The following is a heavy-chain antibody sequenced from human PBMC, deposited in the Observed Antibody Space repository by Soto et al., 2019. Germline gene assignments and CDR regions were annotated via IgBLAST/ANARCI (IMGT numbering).Heavy chain of an antibody. V-gene: IGHV4-38-2*01. CDR1: GDSISSGYY. J-gene: IGHJ4*02. Sequence: PSETLSLTCAVSGDSISSGYYWAWIRQPPGKGREWIGSIYHSGTTYYNPSLKSRVTISVETSKNQLSLKLSSVTAADTAVYYCARSYVAMATTIIDYWGQGTLVTVSS. D-gene: IGHD5-12*01. CDR2: IYHSGTT. CDR3: ARSYVAMATTIIDY.